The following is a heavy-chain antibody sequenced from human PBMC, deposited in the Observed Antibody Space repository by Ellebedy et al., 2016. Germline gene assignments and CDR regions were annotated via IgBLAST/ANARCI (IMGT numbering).Heavy chain of an antibody. CDR1: GGSFSGYY. V-gene: IGHV4-34*01. J-gene: IGHJ2*01. CDR2: INHSGST. Sequence: SETLSLTCAVYGGSFSGYYWSWIRQPPGKGLEWIGEINHSGSTNYNPSLKSRVTISVDTSKNQFSLKLSSVTAADTAVYYCARGEWEQDLWGRGTLVTVSS. CDR3: ARGEWEQDL. D-gene: IGHD1-26*01.